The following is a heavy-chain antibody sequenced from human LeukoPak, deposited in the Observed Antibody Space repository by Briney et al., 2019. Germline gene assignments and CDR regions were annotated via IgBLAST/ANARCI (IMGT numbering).Heavy chain of an antibody. CDR3: ARGIESYGDYGY. CDR2: MYNSGST. D-gene: IGHD4-17*01. Sequence: SETLSLTCTVTGGSISGSYWSRIRQPPGKGLEWIAYMYNSGSTNYNPSLKSRVTISIDTSKNQFSLKLSSLTAADTAIYYCARGIESYGDYGYWGQGILVTVSS. V-gene: IGHV4-59*01. J-gene: IGHJ4*02. CDR1: GGSISGSY.